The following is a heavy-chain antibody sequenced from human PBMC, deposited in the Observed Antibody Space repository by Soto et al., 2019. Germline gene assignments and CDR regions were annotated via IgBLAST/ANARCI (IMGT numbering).Heavy chain of an antibody. CDR3: ARGRTGITMILGGAFDI. Sequence: QVQLVQSGAEVKKPGSSVKVSCKASGGTFSSYAISWVRQAPGQGLEWMGGIIPIFGTANYAQKFQGRVTITADESTSTAYMELSSLRSEDTAVYYCARGRTGITMILGGAFDIWGQGTMVTVSS. D-gene: IGHD3-22*01. CDR2: IIPIFGTA. CDR1: GGTFSSYA. J-gene: IGHJ3*02. V-gene: IGHV1-69*12.